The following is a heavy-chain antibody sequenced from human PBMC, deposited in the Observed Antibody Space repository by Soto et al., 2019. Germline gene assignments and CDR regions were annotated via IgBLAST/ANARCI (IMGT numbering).Heavy chain of an antibody. D-gene: IGHD2-8*01. V-gene: IGHV3-33*01. CDR3: ARDQWSTEYYFDY. J-gene: IGHJ4*02. CDR2: IWYDGSNK. Sequence: QVQLVESGGGVVQPGRSLRLSCAASGFTFSSYGMHWVRQAPGKGLEWVAVIWYDGSNKYYADSVKGRFTISRDNSKNTLYLQMNSLRAEDTAVYYCARDQWSTEYYFDYWGQGTLVTVSS. CDR1: GFTFSSYG.